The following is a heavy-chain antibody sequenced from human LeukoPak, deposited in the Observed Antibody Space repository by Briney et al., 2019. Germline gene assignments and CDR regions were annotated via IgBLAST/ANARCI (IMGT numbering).Heavy chain of an antibody. CDR2: INTDGSST. CDR1: GFTLGNCW. D-gene: IGHD2-15*01. Sequence: GGSLRLSCVASGFTLGNCWMHWVRQAPGKGLVWVSHINTDGSSTNYADSVKGRFTISRDNARSTLYLQMNSVRVEDTGVYYCARDLTHCSGGRCHTSPNDCWGQGTQVTVSS. V-gene: IGHV3-74*01. J-gene: IGHJ4*02. CDR3: ARDLTHCSGGRCHTSPNDC.